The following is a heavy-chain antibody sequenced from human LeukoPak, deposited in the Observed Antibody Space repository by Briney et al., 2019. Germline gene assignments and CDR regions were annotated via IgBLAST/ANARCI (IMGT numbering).Heavy chain of an antibody. J-gene: IGHJ6*02. CDR3: AGTLIQLYGMDV. CDR2: IYHSGST. CDR1: GYSISSGYY. D-gene: IGHD5-18*01. Sequence: SETLSLTCTVSGYSISSGYYWGWIRQPPGKGLEWIGSIYHSGSTYYNPSLKSRVTISVDTSKNQFSLKLSSVTAADTAVYYCAGTLIQLYGMDVWGQGTTVTVSS. V-gene: IGHV4-38-2*02.